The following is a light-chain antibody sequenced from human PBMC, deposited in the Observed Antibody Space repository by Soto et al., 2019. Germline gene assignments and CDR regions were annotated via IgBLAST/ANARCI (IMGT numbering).Light chain of an antibody. V-gene: IGLV7-46*01. CDR3: LLSYSGADVV. Sequence: QAVVTQGPSLTVSPGGTVTLTCGSSTGAVTSSHYPHWFQQKPGQAPRTLIYDTSNKHSWTPARFSGSLLGGKAALTLSGAQPGDEAEYYCLLSYSGADVVFGGGTKLTVL. J-gene: IGLJ2*01. CDR2: DTS. CDR1: TGAVTSSHY.